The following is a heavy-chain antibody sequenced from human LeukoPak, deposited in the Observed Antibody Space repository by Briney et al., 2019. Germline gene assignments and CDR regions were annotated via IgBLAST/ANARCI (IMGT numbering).Heavy chain of an antibody. V-gene: IGHV4-59*12. J-gene: IGHJ5*02. CDR1: GFTFSTYW. CDR3: ARGQQWFDP. Sequence: PGGSLRLSCAASGFTFSTYWMTWVRQPPGKGLEWIGYIYSSGSTKYNPSLKSPITISVDTSKNQLSLKLSSVTAADTAVYYCARGQQWFDPWGQGTLVTVSS. D-gene: IGHD6-13*01. CDR2: IYSSGST.